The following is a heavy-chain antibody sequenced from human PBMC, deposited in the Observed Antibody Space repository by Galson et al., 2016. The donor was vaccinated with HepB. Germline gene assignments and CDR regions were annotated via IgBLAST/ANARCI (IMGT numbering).Heavy chain of an antibody. CDR3: ARARRNWNRGDFDY. J-gene: IGHJ4*02. CDR2: IYHNGST. Sequence: TLSLTCGVSGGSISGGGHSWSWIRQPPGKGLEWIGYIYHNGSTYYNASLNSRVTMSIDTSTNQFSLRLTSVHATDTAVYYCARARRNWNRGDFDYWGQGTLVTASS. V-gene: IGHV4-30-2*01. D-gene: IGHD1-1*01. CDR1: GGSISGGGHS.